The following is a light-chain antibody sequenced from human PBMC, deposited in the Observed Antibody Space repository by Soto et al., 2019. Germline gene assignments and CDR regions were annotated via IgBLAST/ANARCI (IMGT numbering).Light chain of an antibody. J-gene: IGLJ1*01. Sequence: QSALAQPASVSGSPGQSITISCTGTSSDVGSYNLVSWYQQHPGKGPKLLIFEVSQRPSGVSDRFSGSKSGNTASLTISGLQAEDEADYYCCSYTTTSAYVFGTWTKGTVL. CDR3: CSYTTTSAYV. CDR1: SSDVGSYNL. V-gene: IGLV2-23*02. CDR2: EVS.